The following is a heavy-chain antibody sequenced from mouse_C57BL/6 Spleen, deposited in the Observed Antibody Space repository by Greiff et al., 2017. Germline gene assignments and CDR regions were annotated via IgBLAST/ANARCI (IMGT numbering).Heavy chain of an antibody. J-gene: IGHJ1*03. D-gene: IGHD1-1*01. Sequence: QVQLQQPGAELVKPGASVKMSCKASGYTFTSYWITWVKQRPGQGLEWIGDIYPGSGSTNYNEKFKSKATLTVDTASSTAYMQLSILTSEDSAVYYCARGNYYGSRGYFDVWGTGTTVTVSS. V-gene: IGHV1-55*01. CDR2: IYPGSGST. CDR1: GYTFTSYW. CDR3: ARGNYYGSRGYFDV.